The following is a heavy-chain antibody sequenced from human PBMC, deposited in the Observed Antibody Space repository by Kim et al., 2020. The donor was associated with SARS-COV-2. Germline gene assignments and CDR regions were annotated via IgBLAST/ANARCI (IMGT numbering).Heavy chain of an antibody. CDR3: AKGHVAC. D-gene: IGHD5-12*01. Sequence: GLTYYTESVPGRFTISRDNSKNTLYLQMNNLRPEDTAVYYCAKGHVACWGQGTQVTVSS. V-gene: IGHV3-23*01. CDR2: GLT. J-gene: IGHJ4*02.